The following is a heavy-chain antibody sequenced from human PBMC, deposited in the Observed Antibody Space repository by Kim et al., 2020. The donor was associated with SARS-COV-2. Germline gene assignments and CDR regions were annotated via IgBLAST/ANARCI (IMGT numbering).Heavy chain of an antibody. CDR2: ISSSSSYI. V-gene: IGHV3-21*01. D-gene: IGHD6-19*01. J-gene: IGHJ4*02. CDR1: GFTFSSYS. CDR3: ARCGLIAVAGIDY. Sequence: GGSLRLSCAASGFTFSSYSMNWVRQAPGKGLEWVSSISSSSSYIYYADSVKGRFTISRDNAKNSLYLQMNSLRAEDTAVYYCARCGLIAVAGIDYWGQGTLVTVSS.